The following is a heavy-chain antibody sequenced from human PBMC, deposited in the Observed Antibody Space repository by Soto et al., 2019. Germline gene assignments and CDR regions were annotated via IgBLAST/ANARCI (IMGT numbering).Heavy chain of an antibody. CDR2: IYYSGST. CDR1: GGSIRSYY. J-gene: IGHJ4*02. CDR3: ASRWGPTFDY. V-gene: IGHV4-59*01. Sequence: QVQLQESGPGLVKPSETLSLTCTVSGGSIRSYYWSWIRQPPGKGLEWIGYIYYSGSTNYNPSLKSRVTISVDTSKNQFSLKLSSVTAADTAVYYCASRWGPTFDYWGQGTLVTVSS. D-gene: IGHD1-26*01.